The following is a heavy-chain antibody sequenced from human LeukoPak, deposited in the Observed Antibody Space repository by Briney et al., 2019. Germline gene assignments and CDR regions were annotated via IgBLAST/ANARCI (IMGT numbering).Heavy chain of an antibody. Sequence: PGRSLRLSCAASGFTFSSYAMHWVRQAPGKGLEWVAVISYDGSNKYYADSVKGRFTISRDNSKNTLYLQMNSLRAEDTAVYHCARDPTRGGYSGYVGYYFDYWGQGTLVTVSS. J-gene: IGHJ4*02. V-gene: IGHV3-30-3*01. D-gene: IGHD5-12*01. CDR3: ARDPTRGGYSGYVGYYFDY. CDR2: ISYDGSNK. CDR1: GFTFSSYA.